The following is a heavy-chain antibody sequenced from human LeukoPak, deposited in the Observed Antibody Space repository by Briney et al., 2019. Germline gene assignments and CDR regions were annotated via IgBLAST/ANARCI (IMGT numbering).Heavy chain of an antibody. J-gene: IGHJ5*02. V-gene: IGHV1-69*05. D-gene: IGHD3-9*01. CDR2: IIPIFGTA. CDR1: GGTFSSYA. Sequence: SVKVSCKASGGTFSSYAISWVRQAPGQGLEWMGGIIPIFGTANYAQKLQGRVTITTDESTSTAYMELSSLRSEDTAVYYCARGATYYDILTGFGWFDPWGQGTLVTVSS. CDR3: ARGATYYDILTGFGWFDP.